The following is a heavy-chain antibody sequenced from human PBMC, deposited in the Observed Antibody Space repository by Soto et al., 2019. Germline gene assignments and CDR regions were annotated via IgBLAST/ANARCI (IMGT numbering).Heavy chain of an antibody. J-gene: IGHJ4*02. V-gene: IGHV1-69*01. CDR3: ARGGSGYTWFKEF. CDR2: IIPVFQTA. CDR1: GGLFSSYP. Sequence: QEQLVQSGAEVKKPGSSVKVSCKASGGLFSSYPISWVRQVPGQGLEWMGGIIPVFQTAYYTQRFQGRVTITADESTNPAYMELSSLRSEDTAIYYCARGGSGYTWFKEFWGQGTLVTVSS. D-gene: IGHD3-22*01.